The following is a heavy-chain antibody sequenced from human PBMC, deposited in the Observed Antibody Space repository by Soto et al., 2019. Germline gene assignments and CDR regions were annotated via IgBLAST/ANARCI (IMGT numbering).Heavy chain of an antibody. D-gene: IGHD6-13*01. CDR2: IYSSGST. Sequence: SETRSLTCTVSGGSISNYYWTWIRQPAGKGLEWIGRIYSSGSTNYNSSLKSRVTMSVDTSKNQFSLKLTSVTAADTAVYYCARQTTFSSSWYDYWGQGTLVTVSS. V-gene: IGHV4-4*07. CDR3: ARQTTFSSSWYDY. CDR1: GGSISNYY. J-gene: IGHJ4*02.